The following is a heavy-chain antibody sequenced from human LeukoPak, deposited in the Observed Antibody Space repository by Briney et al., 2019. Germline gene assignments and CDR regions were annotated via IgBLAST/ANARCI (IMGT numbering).Heavy chain of an antibody. CDR2: IYYSGST. CDR3: ARGGVYFDWLLRRDYFDY. V-gene: IGHV4-59*12. Sequence: PSETLSLTCTVSGGSISSYYWSWIRQPPGKGLEWIGYIYYSGSTNYNPSLKSRVTISVDTSKNQFSLKLSSVTAADTAVYYCARGGVYFDWLLRRDYFDYWGQGTLVTVSS. CDR1: GGSISSYY. J-gene: IGHJ4*02. D-gene: IGHD3-9*01.